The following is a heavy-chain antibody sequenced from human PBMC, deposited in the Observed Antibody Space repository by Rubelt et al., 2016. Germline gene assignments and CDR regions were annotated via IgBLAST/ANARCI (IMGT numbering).Heavy chain of an antibody. J-gene: IGHJ4*02. CDR2: IYSGGAT. D-gene: IGHD6-19*01. Sequence: GGGLVQPGGSLRLSCAASGFTVSSNYMSWVRQAPGKGLEWVSLIYSGGATYYADSVKGRFTISRDNSENTLYLQMNNLGAEDTAVYYCASLGIAVAGTFGDFDYWGQGTLVTVSS. CDR1: GFTVSSNY. CDR3: ASLGIAVAGTFGDFDY. V-gene: IGHV3-66*01.